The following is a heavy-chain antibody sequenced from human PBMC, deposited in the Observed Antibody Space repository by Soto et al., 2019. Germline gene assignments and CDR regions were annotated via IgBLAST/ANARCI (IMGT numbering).Heavy chain of an antibody. V-gene: IGHV3-53*01. Sequence: GGSLRLSCAASGFTVSSIYMNWVRQAPGKGLEWVSVIYSGGTTYYADSVRGRFTISRDNSKNTVYLQMDSLRAEDTAVYYCAKDRGYYMGYFFDYWSQGTLVTVSS. D-gene: IGHD3-3*01. CDR1: GFTVSSIY. CDR2: IYSGGTT. CDR3: AKDRGYYMGYFFDY. J-gene: IGHJ4*02.